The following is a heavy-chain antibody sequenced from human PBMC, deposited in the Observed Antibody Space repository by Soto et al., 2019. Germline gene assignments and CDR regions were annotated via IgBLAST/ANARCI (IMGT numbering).Heavy chain of an antibody. CDR2: ISGSGGST. D-gene: IGHD2-15*01. J-gene: IGHJ4*02. Sequence: PGGSLRLSCAASGFTFSSYAMSWVRQAPGKGLEWVSAISGSGGSTYYADSVKGRFTISRDNSKNTLYLQMNSLRAEDPDVYYCAKVRVAARYYFDHWGQGTLVTVSS. V-gene: IGHV3-23*01. CDR3: AKVRVAARYYFDH. CDR1: GFTFSSYA.